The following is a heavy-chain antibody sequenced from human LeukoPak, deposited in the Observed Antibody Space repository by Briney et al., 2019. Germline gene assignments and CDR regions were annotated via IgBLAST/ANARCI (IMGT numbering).Heavy chain of an antibody. CDR3: ARGYYSSGWSTDY. CDR2: ISSRSSYI. CDR1: GFTFSTYS. D-gene: IGHD6-19*01. Sequence: GGSLRLSCAASGFTFSTYSMNWVRQAPGKGLEWVSSISSRSSYIYYADSVKGRFTISRDNAKNSLYLQMNSLRAEDTAVYYCARGYYSSGWSTDYWGQGTLVTVSS. V-gene: IGHV3-21*01. J-gene: IGHJ4*02.